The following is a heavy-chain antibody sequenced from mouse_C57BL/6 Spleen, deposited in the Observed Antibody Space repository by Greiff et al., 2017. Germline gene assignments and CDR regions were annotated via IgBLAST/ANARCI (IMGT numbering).Heavy chain of an antibody. V-gene: IGHV5-4*01. J-gene: IGHJ2*01. CDR2: ISDGGSYT. Sequence: EVQGVESGGGLVKPGASLKLSCAASGFTFSSYAMPWVRQTPEKRLEWVATISDGGSYTYYPDNVKGRFTISRDNAKHNLYLQMSHLKSEDTAMYYCARNWDVDYWGQGTTLTVSS. D-gene: IGHD4-1*01. CDR1: GFTFSSYA. CDR3: ARNWDVDY.